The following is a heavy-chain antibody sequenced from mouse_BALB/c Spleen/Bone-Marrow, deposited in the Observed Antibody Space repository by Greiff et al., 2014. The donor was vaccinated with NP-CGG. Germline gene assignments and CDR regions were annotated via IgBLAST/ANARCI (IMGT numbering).Heavy chain of an antibody. CDR2: IWADGST. J-gene: IGHJ4*01. CDR1: GFSLTNYG. V-gene: IGHV2-9*02. D-gene: IGHD1-2*01. CDR3: ARITTATGAMEY. Sequence: VQLVESGPGLVAPSQSLSITCTVSGFSLTNYGVHWVRQPPGKGLEWLGVIWADGSTNYNSALMSRLSISKDNSKSQVFFKMISLQTDDTAMYYCARITTATGAMEYWGQGTSVTVSS.